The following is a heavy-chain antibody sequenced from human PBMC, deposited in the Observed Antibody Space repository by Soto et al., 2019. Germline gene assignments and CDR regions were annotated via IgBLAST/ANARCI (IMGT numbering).Heavy chain of an antibody. J-gene: IGHJ3*02. CDR1: GFTFSSYA. CDR3: ARSRSDAFDI. V-gene: IGHV3-30-3*01. CDR2: ISYDGSNK. Sequence: LRLSCAASGFTFSSYAMHWVRQAPGKGLEWVAVISYDGSNKYYADSVKGRFTISRDNSKNTLYLQMNSLRAEDTAVYYCARSRSDAFDIWGQGTMVTVSS. D-gene: IGHD6-6*01.